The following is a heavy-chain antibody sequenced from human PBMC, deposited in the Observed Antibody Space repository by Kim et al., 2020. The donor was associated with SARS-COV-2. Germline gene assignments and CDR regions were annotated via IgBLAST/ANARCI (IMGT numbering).Heavy chain of an antibody. CDR3: ARHDYDFWSGYASDAFDI. V-gene: IGHV4-39*01. Sequence: PSLKSRVTSSVDTSKNQFSLKLSSVTAADTAVYYCARHDYDFWSGYASDAFDIWGQGTMVTVSS. J-gene: IGHJ3*02. D-gene: IGHD3-3*01.